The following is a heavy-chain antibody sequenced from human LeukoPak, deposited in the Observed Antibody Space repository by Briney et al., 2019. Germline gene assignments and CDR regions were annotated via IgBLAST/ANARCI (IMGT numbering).Heavy chain of an antibody. D-gene: IGHD3-3*01. V-gene: IGHV4-4*02. J-gene: IGHJ5*02. Sequence: PSETLSLTCAVSGGSISSSNWWSWVRQPPGKGLEWIGEIYHSGSTNYNPSLKSRVTISVDKSKNQFSLKLSSVTAADTAVYYCARGRITIFGVVNYDWFDPWGQGTLVTVSS. CDR1: GGSISSSNW. CDR2: IYHSGST. CDR3: ARGRITIFGVVNYDWFDP.